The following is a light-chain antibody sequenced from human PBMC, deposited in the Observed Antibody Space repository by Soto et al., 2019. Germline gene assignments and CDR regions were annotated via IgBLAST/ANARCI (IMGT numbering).Light chain of an antibody. CDR2: GAS. CDR3: QQYNNWPYT. V-gene: IGKV3-15*01. CDR1: QSVSSN. Sequence: EIVMTQSPATLSVSPGERAALSCRASQSVSSNFAWYQQKPGQPPRLLIYGASTRATGIPARFSGSGSGTEFTLTISSLQSEHFAVYYCQQYNNWPYTFGQGTKLEIK. J-gene: IGKJ2*01.